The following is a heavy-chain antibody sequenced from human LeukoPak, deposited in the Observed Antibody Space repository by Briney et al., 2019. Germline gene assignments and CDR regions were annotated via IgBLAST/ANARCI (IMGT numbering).Heavy chain of an antibody. D-gene: IGHD1-26*01. V-gene: IGHV5-51*01. CDR2: IYPADSDT. CDR1: GYSFTTSW. Sequence: GESLKISCMGSGYSFTTSWIGWVRQMPGKGLEWMGIIYPADSDTTYSPSFQGQVTISADKSISTAYLQWSSLRASDTAMYYCAITYSGNNYFDYWGQGTLATVSS. J-gene: IGHJ4*02. CDR3: AITYSGNNYFDY.